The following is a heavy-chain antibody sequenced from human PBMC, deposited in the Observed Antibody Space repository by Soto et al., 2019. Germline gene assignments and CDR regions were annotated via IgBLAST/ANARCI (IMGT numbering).Heavy chain of an antibody. CDR2: ISWNSGSI. V-gene: IGHV3-9*01. J-gene: IGHJ4*02. CDR3: AKGGGGGVGPFDY. Sequence: EVQLVESGGGLVQPGRSLRLSCAASGFTFDDYAMHWVRQAPGKGLEWVSGISWNSGSIGYADSVKGRFTISRDNAKNSLYMQMNRRGGEDTALYFGAKGGGGGVGPFDYWGQGTLVTVSS. D-gene: IGHD2-15*01. CDR1: GFTFDDYA.